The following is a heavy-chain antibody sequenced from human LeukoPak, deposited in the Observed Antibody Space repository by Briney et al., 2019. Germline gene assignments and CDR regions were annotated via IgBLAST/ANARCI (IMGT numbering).Heavy chain of an antibody. J-gene: IGHJ3*02. CDR3: AVDSSGLGVDAFDI. D-gene: IGHD6-19*01. CDR1: GGSISSSSYY. Sequence: PSETLSLTCTVSGGSISSSSYYWGWIRQPPGKGLEWIGYIYYSGSTNYNPSLKSRVTISVDTSKNQFSLKLSSVTAADTAVYYCAVDSSGLGVDAFDIWGQGTMVTVSS. CDR2: IYYSGST. V-gene: IGHV4-61*05.